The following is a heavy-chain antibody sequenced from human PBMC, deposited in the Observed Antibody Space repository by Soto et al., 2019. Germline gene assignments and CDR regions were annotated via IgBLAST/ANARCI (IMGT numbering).Heavy chain of an antibody. Sequence: QVQLVQSGAEVKKPGSSVKVSCKASGGTFSSYAISWVRHAPGQGLEWMGGIIPIFGTANYAQKFQGRVTITADDSKSTAYMEMSSLRAEDTAVYYCAVPDTVYRRYFDYWGQGTLVTVSS. CDR3: AVPDTVYRRYFDY. CDR1: GGTFSSYA. J-gene: IGHJ4*02. V-gene: IGHV1-69*12. CDR2: IIPIFGTA. D-gene: IGHD4-17*01.